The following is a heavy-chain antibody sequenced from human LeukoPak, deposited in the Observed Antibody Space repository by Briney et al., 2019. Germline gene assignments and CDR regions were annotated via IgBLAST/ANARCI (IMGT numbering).Heavy chain of an antibody. J-gene: IGHJ4*02. V-gene: IGHV3-33*01. Sequence: GGSLRLSCAASGFTFSSYGMHWVRQAPGKGLEWVAVMWYDGSNKYYADSVKGRFTISRDNSKNTLYLQMNSLRAEDTAVYYCARGQQWGPGYYFDYWGQGTLVTVSS. CDR2: MWYDGSNK. CDR3: ARGQQWGPGYYFDY. CDR1: GFTFSSYG. D-gene: IGHD6-19*01.